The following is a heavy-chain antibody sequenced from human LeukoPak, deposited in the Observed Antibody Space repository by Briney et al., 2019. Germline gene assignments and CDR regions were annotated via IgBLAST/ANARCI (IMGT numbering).Heavy chain of an antibody. CDR3: ARDPETTVTTSVDY. Sequence: GASVKVSCKASGYTFTSYAMNWVRHAPGQGLEWMGWINTNTGNPTYAQGFTGRFVFSLDTSVSTAYLQISSLKAEDTAVYYCARDPETTVTTSVDYWGQGTLVTVSS. J-gene: IGHJ4*02. CDR1: GYTFTSYA. D-gene: IGHD4-17*01. CDR2: INTNTGNP. V-gene: IGHV7-4-1*02.